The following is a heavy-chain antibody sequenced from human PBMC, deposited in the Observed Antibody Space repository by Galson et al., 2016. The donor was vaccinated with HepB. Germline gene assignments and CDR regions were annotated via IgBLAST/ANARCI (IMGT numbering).Heavy chain of an antibody. V-gene: IGHV1-2*02. D-gene: IGHD1-14*01. J-gene: IGHJ6*02. CDR3: ARSHRKDFQYYYNALDV. CDR2: INPKSGGT. Sequence: SVKVSCKASGYIFTDYYIEWVRQAPGQGLEWVGWINPKSGGTHNAQKFEGRVTMTGDTTISKLYMELSSLRSDDTAVYYCARSHRKDFQYYYNALDVRGQGTTVTVAS. CDR1: GYIFTDYY.